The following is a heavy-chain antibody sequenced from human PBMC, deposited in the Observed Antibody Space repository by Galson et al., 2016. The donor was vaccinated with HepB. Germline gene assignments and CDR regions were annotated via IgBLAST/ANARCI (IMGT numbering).Heavy chain of an antibody. CDR1: GFTFSSYE. Sequence: SLRLSCAASGFTFSSYEMNWVRQAPGKGLEWVSYISSSGSTIYYADSVKGRFTTSRDNAKNSLYLQMNSLRAEDTAVYYCARDYEVVINYGMDVWGQGTTVTVSS. CDR3: ARDYEVVINYGMDV. V-gene: IGHV3-48*03. CDR2: ISSSGSTI. D-gene: IGHD4-23*01. J-gene: IGHJ6*02.